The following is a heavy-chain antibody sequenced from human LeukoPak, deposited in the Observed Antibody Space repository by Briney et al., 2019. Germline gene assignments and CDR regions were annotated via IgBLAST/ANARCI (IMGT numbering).Heavy chain of an antibody. CDR2: ISGDGGST. D-gene: IGHD5-18*01. V-gene: IGHV3-43*02. Sequence: GGSLRLSCAASGFTFDDYAMHWVRQAPGKGLEWVSLISGDGGSTYYADSVKGRFTISRDNSKNSLYLQMNSLRTEDTALYYCAKGGYSYGYMNYYYYGMDVWGQGTTVTVSS. J-gene: IGHJ6*02. CDR3: AKGGYSYGYMNYYYYGMDV. CDR1: GFTFDDYA.